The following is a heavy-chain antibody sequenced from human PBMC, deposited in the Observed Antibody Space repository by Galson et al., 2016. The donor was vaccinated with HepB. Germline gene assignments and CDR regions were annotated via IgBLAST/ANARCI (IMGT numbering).Heavy chain of an antibody. CDR1: GFTFTTYW. V-gene: IGHV3-7*01. J-gene: IGHJ4*02. D-gene: IGHD2-21*01. Sequence: SLRLSCAASGFTFTTYWMGWVRQAPGKGLKWVATIKQDGSEKYYVDSVKGRFTISRDNAKNSLSLQVHSLRAEDTAMYYCARVPPLVVVISMELGFYFDNWGQGTLVTVSS. CDR3: ARVPPLVVVISMELGFYFDN. CDR2: IKQDGSEK.